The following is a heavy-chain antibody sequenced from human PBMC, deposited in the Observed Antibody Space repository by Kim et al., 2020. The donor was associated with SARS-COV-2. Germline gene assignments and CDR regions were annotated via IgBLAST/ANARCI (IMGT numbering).Heavy chain of an antibody. CDR2: INPNSGGT. Sequence: ASVKVSCKASGYTFTGYYMHWVRQAPGQGLEWMGWINPNSGGTNYAQKFQGWVTMTRDTSISTAYMELSRLRSDDTAVYYCARGAGGIAVAGTSWYFDLWGRGTLVTVSS. V-gene: IGHV1-2*04. D-gene: IGHD6-19*01. CDR3: ARGAGGIAVAGTSWYFDL. CDR1: GYTFTGYY. J-gene: IGHJ2*01.